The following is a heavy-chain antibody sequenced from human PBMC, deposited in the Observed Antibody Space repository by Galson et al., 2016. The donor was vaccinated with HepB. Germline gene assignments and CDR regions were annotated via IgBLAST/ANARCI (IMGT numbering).Heavy chain of an antibody. V-gene: IGHV3-23*01. D-gene: IGHD3-16*02. Sequence: SLRLSCAASGFVFSNFGLSWVRQAPGKGLEWVASISTRRTTYYSDSVQGRFTISRDNSNNTLYLHMNSLRAEDTAVYYCARELSLPFDYWGQGTLVTVSS. CDR1: GFVFSNFG. J-gene: IGHJ4*02. CDR3: ARELSLPFDY. CDR2: ISTRRTT.